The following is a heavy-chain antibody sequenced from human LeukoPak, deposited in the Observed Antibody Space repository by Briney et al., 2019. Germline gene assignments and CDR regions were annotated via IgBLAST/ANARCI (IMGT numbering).Heavy chain of an antibody. Sequence: SSETLSLTCAVYGGSFSGYYWSWIRQPPGKGLEWIGEINHSGSTNYNPSLKSRVTISVDTSKNQFSLKLSSVTAADTAVYYCARQGRWESKRFDYWGQGTLVTVSS. D-gene: IGHD1-26*01. CDR1: GGSFSGYY. CDR3: ARQGRWESKRFDY. CDR2: INHSGST. V-gene: IGHV4-34*01. J-gene: IGHJ4*02.